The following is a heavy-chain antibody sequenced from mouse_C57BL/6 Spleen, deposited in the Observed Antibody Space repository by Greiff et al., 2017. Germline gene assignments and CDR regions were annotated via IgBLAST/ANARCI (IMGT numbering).Heavy chain of an antibody. J-gene: IGHJ2*01. CDR1: GYSFTGYY. Sequence: EVKLQQSGPELVKPGASVKISCKASGYSFTGYYMNWVKQSPEKSLEWIGEINPSTGGTTYNQKFKAKATLTVDKSSSTAYMQLKSLTSEDSAVYYCARRLGPYYFDYWGQGTTLTVSS. V-gene: IGHV1-42*01. CDR2: INPSTGGT. D-gene: IGHD4-1*01. CDR3: ARRLGPYYFDY.